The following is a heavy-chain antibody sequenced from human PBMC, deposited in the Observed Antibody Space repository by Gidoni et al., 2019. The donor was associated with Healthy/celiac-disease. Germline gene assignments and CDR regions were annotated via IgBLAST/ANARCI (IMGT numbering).Heavy chain of an antibody. D-gene: IGHD2-2*01. CDR1: GGAFSGYY. CDR2: INHSGST. Sequence: QVQLQQWGAGLVKPSETRSLTGAVYGGAFSGYYWSWIRQPPGKGLEWIGEINHSGSTNYHPSLKSRVTISVYTSKNQFSLKLSSVTAADTAVYYCARGGSTSLHIFDYWGQGTLVTVSS. V-gene: IGHV4-34*01. CDR3: ARGGSTSLHIFDY. J-gene: IGHJ4*02.